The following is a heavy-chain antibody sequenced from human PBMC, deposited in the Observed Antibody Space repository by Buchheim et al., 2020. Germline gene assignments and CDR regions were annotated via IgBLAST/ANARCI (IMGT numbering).Heavy chain of an antibody. D-gene: IGHD3-10*01. CDR1: GGSISSGGYY. CDR2: IYYSGST. Sequence: QVQLQESGPGLVKPSQTLSLTCTVSGGSISSGGYYWSWIRQHPGKGLEWIGYIYYSGSTYYNPSIKSRVTISVDTSKNQFSLKLSSVTAADTAVYYCARDSVTMVRGVLNGPYYGMDVWGQGTT. J-gene: IGHJ6*02. CDR3: ARDSVTMVRGVLNGPYYGMDV. V-gene: IGHV4-31*03.